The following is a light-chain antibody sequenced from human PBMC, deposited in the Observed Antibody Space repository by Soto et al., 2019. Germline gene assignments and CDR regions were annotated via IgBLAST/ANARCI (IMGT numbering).Light chain of an antibody. CDR2: DAS. Sequence: EIVLTQSPATLSLSPGERATLSCRASQSVSSYLAWYQQKPGHAPRLLIYDASNRATGIPARFSGSGSGTDFTLTISSLEPEEFEVYYCQQRSNWLITFGQGTRLEI. V-gene: IGKV3-11*01. J-gene: IGKJ5*01. CDR1: QSVSSY. CDR3: QQRSNWLIT.